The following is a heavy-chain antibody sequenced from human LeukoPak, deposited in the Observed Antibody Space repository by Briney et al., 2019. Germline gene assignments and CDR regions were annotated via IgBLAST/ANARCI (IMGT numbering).Heavy chain of an antibody. CDR2: INSDGSST. CDR3: ARELRYFDWLLYVIFDY. Sequence: GSLRLSCAASGFTFSSYWMHWVRQAPGKGLVWVSRINSDGSSTSYADSVKGRFTISRDNAKNSLYLQMNSLRAEDTAVYYCARELRYFDWLLYVIFDYWGQGTLVTVSS. J-gene: IGHJ4*02. V-gene: IGHV3-74*01. CDR1: GFTFSSYW. D-gene: IGHD3-9*01.